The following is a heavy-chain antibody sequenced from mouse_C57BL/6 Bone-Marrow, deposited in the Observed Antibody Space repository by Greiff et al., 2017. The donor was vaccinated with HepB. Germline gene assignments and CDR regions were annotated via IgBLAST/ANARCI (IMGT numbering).Heavy chain of an antibody. J-gene: IGHJ1*03. V-gene: IGHV14-2*01. CDR2: IDPEDGET. D-gene: IGHD2-1*01. CDR1: GFNIKDYY. Sequence: VQLKESGAELVKPGASVKLSCTASGFNIKDYYMHWVKQRTEQGLEWIGRIDPEDGETKYAPKFQGKATMTADTSSNTAYLQLSSLTSEDTAVYYCASSYGNYPYWYFDVWGTGTTVTVSS. CDR3: ASSYGNYPYWYFDV.